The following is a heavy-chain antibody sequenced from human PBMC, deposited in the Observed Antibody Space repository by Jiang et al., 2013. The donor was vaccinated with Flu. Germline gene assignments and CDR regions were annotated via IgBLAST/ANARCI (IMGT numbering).Heavy chain of an antibody. CDR1: GDSISSGAW. V-gene: IGHV4-4*02. CDR3: ARDASITEPGSYFDN. Sequence: GSGLVKPSGTLSLTCTVSGDSISSGAWWSWVRQSPGKGLEWIGEISHRGTINYNPSLQSRLTISVDKSNNQFSLTLNSVTAADTAVYYCARDASITEPGSYFDNWGQGTLVTVLL. J-gene: IGHJ4*02. CDR2: ISHRGTI. D-gene: IGHD6-13*01.